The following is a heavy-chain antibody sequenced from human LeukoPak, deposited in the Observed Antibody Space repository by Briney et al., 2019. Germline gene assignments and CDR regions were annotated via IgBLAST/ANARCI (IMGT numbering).Heavy chain of an antibody. V-gene: IGHV7-4-1*02. CDR1: GYTFTSYG. CDR2: INTNTGNP. J-gene: IGHJ6*02. D-gene: IGHD4-17*01. Sequence: GASVKVSCKASGYTFTSYGISWVRQAPGQGLEWMGWINTNTGNPTYAQGFTGRFVFSLDTSVSTAYLQISSLKAEDTAVYYCARHFYGDYDYGYSVHYYYYGMDVWGQGTTVTVSS. CDR3: ARHFYGDYDYGYSVHYYYYGMDV.